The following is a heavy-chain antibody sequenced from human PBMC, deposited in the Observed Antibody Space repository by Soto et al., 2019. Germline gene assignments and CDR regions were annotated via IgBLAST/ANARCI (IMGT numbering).Heavy chain of an antibody. Sequence: PGGSLRLSCAASGFTFSSYWMHWVRQAPGKGLVWVSRINSDGSSTSYADSVKGRFTISRDNAKNTLYLQMNSLRAEDTAVYYCARDGGVVVVTAIRYYYYGMDVRGQGTTVTVSS. CDR2: INSDGSST. D-gene: IGHD2-21*02. J-gene: IGHJ6*02. CDR1: GFTFSSYW. V-gene: IGHV3-74*01. CDR3: ARDGGVVVVTAIRYYYYGMDV.